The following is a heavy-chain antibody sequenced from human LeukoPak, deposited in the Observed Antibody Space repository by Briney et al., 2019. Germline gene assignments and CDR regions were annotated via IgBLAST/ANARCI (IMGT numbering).Heavy chain of an antibody. J-gene: IGHJ6*02. CDR3: ARDATRYGMDV. V-gene: IGHV1-3*01. Sequence: ASVKVSCKASGFTFTSYAMHWVRQAPGQRLEWMGWIDAGNGNTKYSQKFQGRVTITRDTSASTAYMELSSLRSEDTAVYYCARDATRYGMDVWGQGTTVTVSS. CDR1: GFTFTSYA. CDR2: IDAGNGNT.